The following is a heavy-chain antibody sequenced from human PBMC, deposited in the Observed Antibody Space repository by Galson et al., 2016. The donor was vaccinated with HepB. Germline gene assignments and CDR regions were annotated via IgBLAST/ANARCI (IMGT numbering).Heavy chain of an antibody. CDR2: ISGYNGDT. D-gene: IGHD3-22*01. Sequence: SVKVSCKASGYSFTNYGITWVRQAPGQGLEYMGWISGYNGDTNYPQKLQGRVTMTTDTSRSTDYMELRSLTSDDTAFYYCARDRDDGTAYSYGGQGTLVTVSS. CDR1: GYSFTNYG. CDR3: ARDRDDGTAYSY. V-gene: IGHV1-18*01. J-gene: IGHJ4*02.